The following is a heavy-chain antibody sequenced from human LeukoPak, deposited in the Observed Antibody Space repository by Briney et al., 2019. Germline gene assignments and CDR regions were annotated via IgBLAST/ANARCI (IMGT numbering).Heavy chain of an antibody. V-gene: IGHV1-18*01. J-gene: IGHJ4*02. CDR3: ARTTITTVVTPGFDY. CDR1: GYTFTSYG. D-gene: IGHD4-23*01. Sequence: ASVKVSCKASGYTFTSYGISWVRQAPGQGLEWMGWVSAYNGNTNYAQKLQGRVTMTTDTSTSTAYMELRSLRPDDTAVYYCARTTITTVVTPGFDYWGQGTLVTVSS. CDR2: VSAYNGNT.